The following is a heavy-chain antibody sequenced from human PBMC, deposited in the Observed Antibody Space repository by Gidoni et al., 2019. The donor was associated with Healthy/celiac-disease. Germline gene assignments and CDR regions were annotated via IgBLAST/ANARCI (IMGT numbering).Heavy chain of an antibody. V-gene: IGHV4-39*01. D-gene: IGHD4-17*01. CDR3: ARDYGGNWGIIAD. CDR1: GASISSSSYY. Sequence: QLQLQESGPGLVKPSETLSLTCTVSGASISSSSYYWGWIRQPPGKGLEWIGSIYYSGSTYYNPSLRRRVTISVDTSKNQFSLKLSSVTAADTAVYCCARDYGGNWGIIADWGQGTLVTVSS. J-gene: IGHJ4*02. CDR2: IYYSGST.